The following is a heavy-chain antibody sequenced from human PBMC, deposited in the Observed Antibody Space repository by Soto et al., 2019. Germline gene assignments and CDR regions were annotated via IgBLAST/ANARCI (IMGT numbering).Heavy chain of an antibody. Sequence: PSETLSLTCTVSGGSITRYYWSWLRQPPWTELEWIGAVYHSGSTNYNPSLKSRVTISVDTSKNQFSLKLSSVTAADTAVYYCARGRYSSSWYPLSYYYGMDVWGQGTTVTVSS. V-gene: IGHV4-59*12. CDR1: GGSITRYY. D-gene: IGHD6-13*01. J-gene: IGHJ6*02. CDR2: VYHSGST. CDR3: ARGRYSSSWYPLSYYYGMDV.